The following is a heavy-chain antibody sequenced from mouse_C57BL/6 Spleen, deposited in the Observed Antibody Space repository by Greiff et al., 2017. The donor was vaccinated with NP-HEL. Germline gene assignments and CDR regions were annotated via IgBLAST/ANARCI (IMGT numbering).Heavy chain of an antibody. CDR3: ARHEGSSFYYYAMDY. CDR2: ISSGGSYT. Sequence: EVKLVESGGDLVKPGGSLKLSCAASGFTFSSYGMSWVRQTPDKRLEWVATISSGGSYTYYPDSVKGRFTLSRDNAKNTLYLQMSSLKSEDTAMYYCARHEGSSFYYYAMDYWGQGTSVTVSS. CDR1: GFTFSSYG. J-gene: IGHJ4*01. V-gene: IGHV5-6*01. D-gene: IGHD1-1*01.